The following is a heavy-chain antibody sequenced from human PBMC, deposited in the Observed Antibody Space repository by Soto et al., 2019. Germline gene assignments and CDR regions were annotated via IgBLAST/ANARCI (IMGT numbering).Heavy chain of an antibody. CDR3: AKDRQYSMNYFDY. CDR1: GFTFSSYG. J-gene: IGHJ4*02. D-gene: IGHD6-6*01. V-gene: IGHV3-30*18. CDR2: ISYDGSNK. Sequence: QVQLVESGGGVVQPGRSLRLSCAASGFTFSSYGMHWVRQAPGKGLVWVAVISYDGSNKYYADSVKGRFTISRDNSKNTLYLQMNNLRVEDTAVYYCAKDRQYSMNYFDYWGQGTLVTVSS.